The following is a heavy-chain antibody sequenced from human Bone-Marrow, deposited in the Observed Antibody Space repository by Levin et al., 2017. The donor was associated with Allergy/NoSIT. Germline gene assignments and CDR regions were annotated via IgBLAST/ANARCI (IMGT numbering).Heavy chain of an antibody. Sequence: GESLKISCAASGFTFSSYGMHWVRQAPGKGLEWVAVIWYDGSNKYYADSVKGRFTISRDNSKNTLYLQMNSLRAEDTAVYYCARDWGSGYYADYWGQGTLVTVSS. CDR2: IWYDGSNK. CDR3: ARDWGSGYYADY. V-gene: IGHV3-33*01. J-gene: IGHJ4*02. D-gene: IGHD3-22*01. CDR1: GFTFSSYG.